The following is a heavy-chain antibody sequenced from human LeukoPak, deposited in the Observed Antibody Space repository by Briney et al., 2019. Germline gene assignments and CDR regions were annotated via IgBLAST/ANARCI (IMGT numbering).Heavy chain of an antibody. D-gene: IGHD3-16*01. Sequence: PAVTLRFSCAGSGFTFSSYEMNWQGQAPGKERMGVSYISSSGSTIYYTDAVKGRFTISRDNDKHSLNLQMNSLSVEDTAVYYCAGALGVTDAFDIWGQGTMVTVSS. CDR3: AGALGVTDAFDI. CDR1: GFTFSSYE. J-gene: IGHJ3*02. CDR2: ISSSGSTI. V-gene: IGHV3-48*03.